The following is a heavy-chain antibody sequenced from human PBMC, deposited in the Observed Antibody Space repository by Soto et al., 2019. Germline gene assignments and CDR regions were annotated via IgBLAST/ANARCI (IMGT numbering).Heavy chain of an antibody. D-gene: IGHD3-10*01. CDR1: GFTFDDYA. CDR3: AKDLIYRGGYFYYSGLDV. Sequence: GGSLRLSCAASGFTFDDYAIHWVRQAPGEGLEWVSGISWDSGRIGYADSVTGRFTISRDNAKKSLYLQMNSLRAEVTALYYCAKDLIYRGGYFYYSGLDVWGRGTTVTVSS. J-gene: IGHJ6*02. V-gene: IGHV3-9*01. CDR2: ISWDSGRI.